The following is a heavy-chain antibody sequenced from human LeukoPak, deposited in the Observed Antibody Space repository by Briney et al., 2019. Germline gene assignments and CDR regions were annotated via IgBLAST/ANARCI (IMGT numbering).Heavy chain of an antibody. J-gene: IGHJ4*02. V-gene: IGHV3-23*01. D-gene: IGHD6-13*01. CDR2: ISSSGGTT. CDR3: ATSRGSSSWYEAFDY. CDR1: GFTFSTYA. Sequence: GGSLRLSCAASGFTFSTYAVNWVRQAPGKGLEWVSAISSSGGTTYYADSVKGRFSISRDNSKNTLYLQMNSLRAEDTAVYYCATSRGSSSWYEAFDYWGQGTLVTVSS.